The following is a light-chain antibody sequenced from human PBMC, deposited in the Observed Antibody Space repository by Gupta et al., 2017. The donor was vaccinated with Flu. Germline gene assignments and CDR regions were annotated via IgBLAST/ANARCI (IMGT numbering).Light chain of an antibody. CDR2: KAS. J-gene: IGKJ4*01. CDR3: QQESNSPFS. V-gene: IGKV1-5*03. CDR1: QSISTW. Sequence: DIQMTQYPSTLSGSVGDRVTITCRASQSISTWVAWYQQKPGKVPNLLIYKASNLQSGVPSRFSGRGSGTEFTLTISSLQPDDFASYYCQQESNSPFSFGRGTKVDIK.